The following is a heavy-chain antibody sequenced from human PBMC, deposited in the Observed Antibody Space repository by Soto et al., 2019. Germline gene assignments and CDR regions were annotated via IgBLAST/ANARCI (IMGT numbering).Heavy chain of an antibody. J-gene: IGHJ4*02. Sequence: PGGSLRLSCTSSGFTFGDYAVNWFRQAPGKGLEWIGFIRSNGYGGTSEYAASVKGRFTISRDDAKSTAYLQVNSLKTEDTALYLWGRGKPKYRATFDHWGLGTLVTVSS. CDR3: GRGKPKYRATFDH. CDR2: IRSNGYGGTS. V-gene: IGHV3-49*03. CDR1: GFTFGDYA. D-gene: IGHD3-16*01.